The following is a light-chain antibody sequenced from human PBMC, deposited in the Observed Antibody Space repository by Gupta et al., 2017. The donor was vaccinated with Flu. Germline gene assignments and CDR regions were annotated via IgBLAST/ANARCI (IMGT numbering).Light chain of an antibody. CDR3: QQRSNCPVT. J-gene: IGKJ4*01. CDR2: DAS. CDR1: QSVSSY. V-gene: IGKV3-11*01. Sequence: EIVLTQTPATLSLSPGERATLSCRASQSVSSYLAWYQQKLGQAPRLLIYDASNRATGIPARFSGSGSGTDFTLTISSLEPEDFAVYYCQQRSNCPVTFGRGTKVDIK.